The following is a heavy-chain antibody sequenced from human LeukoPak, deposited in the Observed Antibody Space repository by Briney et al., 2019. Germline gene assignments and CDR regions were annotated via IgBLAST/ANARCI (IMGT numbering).Heavy chain of an antibody. J-gene: IGHJ5*02. CDR1: GFAFNTYT. CDR2: ISYDGGND. D-gene: IGHD3-3*02. V-gene: IGHV3-30*04. CDR3: VRDSRPPDSIHFWSVNLFDP. Sequence: GGSLRLSCAASGFAFNTYTIHWVRQAPGKGLEWVAVISYDGGNDYYADSVKGRFTISRDNSKNTLYLQMNSLRPEDTAVYYCVRDSRPPDSIHFWSVNLFDPWGQGTLVTVSS.